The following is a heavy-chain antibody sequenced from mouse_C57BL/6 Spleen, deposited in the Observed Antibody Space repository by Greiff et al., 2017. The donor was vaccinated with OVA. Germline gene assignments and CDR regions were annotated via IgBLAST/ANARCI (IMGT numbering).Heavy chain of an antibody. V-gene: IGHV1-82*01. D-gene: IGHD1-1*01. CDR1: GYAFSSSW. Sequence: QVQLQQSGPELVKPGASVKISCKASGYAFSSSWMNWVKQRPGKGLEWIGRIYPGDGDTNYNGKFKGKATLTADKSSSTAYMQLSSLTSEDSAVYFCARWDYYYGSSYEDVWGTGTTVTVSS. J-gene: IGHJ1*03. CDR2: IYPGDGDT. CDR3: ARWDYYYGSSYEDV.